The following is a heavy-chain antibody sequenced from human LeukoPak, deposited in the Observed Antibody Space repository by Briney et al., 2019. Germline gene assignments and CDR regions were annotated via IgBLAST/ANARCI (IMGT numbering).Heavy chain of an antibody. Sequence: GGSLRLSCAASGFXFSGYSIHWVRQAPGKGLEWVAIIWYDGSNKYYADSVKGRFTVSRDNSNNTLNLQMNSLRAEDTAVYYCARVTSSGWYVDYWGQGTLVTVSS. CDR2: IWYDGSNK. CDR3: ARVTSSGWYVDY. CDR1: GFXFSGYS. D-gene: IGHD6-19*01. V-gene: IGHV3-33*01. J-gene: IGHJ4*02.